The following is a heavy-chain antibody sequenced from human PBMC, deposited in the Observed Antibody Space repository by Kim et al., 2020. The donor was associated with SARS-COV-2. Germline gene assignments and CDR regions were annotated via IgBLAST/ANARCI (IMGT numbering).Heavy chain of an antibody. D-gene: IGHD2-2*01. CDR3: ARVSLGYCSSTSCPVPPSGFDP. J-gene: IGHJ5*02. Sequence: GYISYSGSNNYNPSLKSRVTISVDTSKNQFSLKLSSVTAADTAVYYCARVSLGYCSSTSCPVPPSGFDPWGQGTLVTVSS. V-gene: IGHV4-59*08. CDR2: ISYSGSN.